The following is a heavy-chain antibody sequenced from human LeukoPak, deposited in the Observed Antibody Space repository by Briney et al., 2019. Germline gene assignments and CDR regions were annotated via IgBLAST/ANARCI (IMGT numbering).Heavy chain of an antibody. CDR2: INHSGST. V-gene: IGHV4-39*07. CDR1: GGSISRSSYY. CDR3: ARGLQDYVWGSLGY. Sequence: PSETLSLTCSVSGGSISRSSYYWSWIRQPPGKGLEWIGEINHSGSTNYNPSLKSRVTISVDTSKNQFSLKLSSVTAADTAVYYCARGLQDYVWGSLGYWGQGTLVTVSS. D-gene: IGHD3-16*01. J-gene: IGHJ4*02.